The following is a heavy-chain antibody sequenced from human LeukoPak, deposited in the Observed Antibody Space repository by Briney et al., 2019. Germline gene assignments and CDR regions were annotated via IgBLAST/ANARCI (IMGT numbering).Heavy chain of an antibody. CDR3: ARDSGSEWEPTVDIDY. D-gene: IGHD1-26*01. CDR2: INSDGSST. J-gene: IGHJ4*02. Sequence: PGGSLRLSCAASGFTFSSYWMHCVRQAPGKGLVWVSRINSDGSSTSYADSVKGRFTISRDNAKNMLYLQMNNLRAEDTAVYYGARDSGSEWEPTVDIDYWGPGTLVTVSS. CDR1: GFTFSSYW. V-gene: IGHV3-74*01.